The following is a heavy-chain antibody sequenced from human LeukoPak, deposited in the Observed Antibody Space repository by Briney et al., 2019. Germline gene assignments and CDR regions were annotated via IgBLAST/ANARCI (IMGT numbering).Heavy chain of an antibody. D-gene: IGHD4-11*01. V-gene: IGHV3-66*01. CDR2: IYSGGST. Sequence: PGGSLRLSCAASGFTVSSNYMSWVRQAPGKGLEWVSVIYSGGSTYYADSVKGRFTISRDNSKNTLYLQMNSLRAEDTAVYYCARALDYKGATSSYYGMTVWAKGPTVTVPS. CDR1: GFTVSSNY. J-gene: IGHJ6*04. CDR3: ARALDYKGATSSYYGMTV.